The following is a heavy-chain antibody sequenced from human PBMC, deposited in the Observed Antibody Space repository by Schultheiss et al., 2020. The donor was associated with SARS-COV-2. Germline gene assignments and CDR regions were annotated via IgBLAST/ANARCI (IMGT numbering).Heavy chain of an antibody. D-gene: IGHD3-10*01. V-gene: IGHV4-34*01. CDR1: GGSFSGYY. J-gene: IGHJ4*02. CDR3: ARHLGVRGVRHADY. CDR2: INHSGST. Sequence: SETLSLTCAVYGGSFSGYYWSWIRQPPGKGLEWIGEINHSGSTNYNPSLKSRVTISVDTSKNQFSLKLSSVTAADTAVYYCARHLGVRGVRHADYWGQGTLGTVSS.